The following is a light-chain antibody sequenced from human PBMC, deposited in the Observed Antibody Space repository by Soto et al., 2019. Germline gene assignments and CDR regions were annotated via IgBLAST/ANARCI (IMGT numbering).Light chain of an antibody. CDR1: SSNIGSNF. CDR3: ATWDDSLSGWV. CDR2: TKN. V-gene: IGLV1-47*02. J-gene: IGLJ3*02. Sequence: QSVLTQPPSASGTPGQRVIISCSGSSSNIGSNFVFWYQQLPGTAPKPLIHTKNQRPSGVPDRFSGSKSGTSASLAISGLRSEDEADYYCATWDDSLSGWVFGGGTKLTVL.